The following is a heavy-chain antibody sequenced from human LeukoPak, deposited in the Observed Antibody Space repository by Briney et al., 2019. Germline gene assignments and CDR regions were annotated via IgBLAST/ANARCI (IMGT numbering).Heavy chain of an antibody. CDR2: IWYDGSNK. J-gene: IGHJ4*02. V-gene: IGHV3-33*01. CDR3: VTYSSSWYYFDY. D-gene: IGHD6-13*01. CDR1: GFTFSSYG. Sequence: PGRSLRLSCAAYGFTFSSYGMHWVRQAPGKGLEGVAVIWYDGSNKYYTDSVKGPFTISRDNSKNTLYLQMNSLRAEDTAVYYCVTYSSSWYYFDYWGQGTLVTVSS.